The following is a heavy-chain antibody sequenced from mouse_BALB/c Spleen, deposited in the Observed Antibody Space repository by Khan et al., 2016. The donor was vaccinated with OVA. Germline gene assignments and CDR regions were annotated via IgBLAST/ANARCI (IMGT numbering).Heavy chain of an antibody. Sequence: EVELVESGGGLVQPGGSLKLSCAASGFTFSSYGMSWVRQTPDKRLELVATINSNGGSTYYPDSVKGRFTISRDNAKNTLYLQMSSLKSEDTAMYYCAMITTYGGQGTLVTVSA. D-gene: IGHD2-4*01. CDR3: AMITTY. V-gene: IGHV5-6-3*01. CDR2: INSNGGST. J-gene: IGHJ3*01. CDR1: GFTFSSYG.